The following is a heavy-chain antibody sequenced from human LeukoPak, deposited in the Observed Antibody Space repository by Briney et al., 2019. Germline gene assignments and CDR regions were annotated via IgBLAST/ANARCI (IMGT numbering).Heavy chain of an antibody. CDR3: AGARGAVAGDFDC. J-gene: IGHJ4*02. CDR2: IYSGGST. V-gene: IGHV3-66*01. Sequence: SGGSLRLSCAASGSSVSSNYMSWVRQAPAKGLEWVSVIYSGGSTYYADSVEGRFAISRDTSRNTLYLQMNSLRAEDTAVYYCAGARGAVAGDFDCWGQGTLVTVSS. CDR1: GSSVSSNY. D-gene: IGHD6-19*01.